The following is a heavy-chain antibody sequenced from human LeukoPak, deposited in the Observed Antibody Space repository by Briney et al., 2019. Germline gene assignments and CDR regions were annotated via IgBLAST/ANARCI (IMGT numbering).Heavy chain of an antibody. D-gene: IGHD3-10*01. V-gene: IGHV4-34*01. CDR3: ARGAMVRGPTEYGYYYYMDV. CDR2: INHSGST. Sequence: SETLSLTCAVYGGSFSGYYWSWIRQPPGKGLEWIGEINHSGSTNYNPSLKSRVTISVDTSKNQFSLKLSSVPAADTTVYYCARGAMVRGPTEYGYYYYMDVWGKGTTVTVSS. J-gene: IGHJ6*03. CDR1: GGSFSGYY.